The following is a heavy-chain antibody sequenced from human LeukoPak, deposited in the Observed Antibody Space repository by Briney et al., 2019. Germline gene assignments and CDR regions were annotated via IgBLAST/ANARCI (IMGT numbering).Heavy chain of an antibody. CDR1: GYTFTSYY. V-gene: IGHV1-46*01. Sequence: ASVKISCKASGYTFTSYYMHWVRQAPGQGLEWMGIINPSGGITRYAQKFQGRVTMTRDTSTFTVYMELSSLKSEDTAVYYCARSGDSRGYSDNWFDPWGQGTLVTVSS. D-gene: IGHD3-22*01. CDR2: INPSGGIT. CDR3: ARSGDSRGYSDNWFDP. J-gene: IGHJ5*02.